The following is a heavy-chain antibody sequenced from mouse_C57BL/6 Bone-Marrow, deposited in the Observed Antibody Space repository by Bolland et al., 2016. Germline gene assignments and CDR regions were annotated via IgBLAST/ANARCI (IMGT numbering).Heavy chain of an antibody. D-gene: IGHD2-3*01. CDR2: T. CDR3: ARSGGYSFFDY. Sequence: TSYNQKFKGKATLTVDQSSSTAYMQLNSLTSEDSAVYYCARSGGYSFFDYWVQGTT. V-gene: IGHV1-39*01. J-gene: IGHJ2*01.